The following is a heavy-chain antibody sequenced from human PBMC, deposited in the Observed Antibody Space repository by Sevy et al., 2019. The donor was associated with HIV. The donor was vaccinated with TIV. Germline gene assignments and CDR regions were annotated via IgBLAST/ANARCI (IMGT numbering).Heavy chain of an antibody. CDR2: IYTSGST. CDR3: ARNGPVTTFFDY. Sequence: SETLSLTCTVSGGSISSYYWSWIRQSAGKGLEWIGRIYTSGSTNYNPSLKSRVTMSVDTSKNQFSLKLSSVTAADTAVYYCARNGPVTTFFDYWGQGTLVTVSS. D-gene: IGHD4-17*01. CDR1: GGSISSYY. V-gene: IGHV4-4*07. J-gene: IGHJ4*02.